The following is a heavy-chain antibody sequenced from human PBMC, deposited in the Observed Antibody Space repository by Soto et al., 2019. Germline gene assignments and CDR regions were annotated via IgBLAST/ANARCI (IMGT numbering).Heavy chain of an antibody. V-gene: IGHV3-23*01. CDR2: ISGSGGST. J-gene: IGHJ4*02. Sequence: EVQLLESGGGLVQPGGYLRLSCAASGFTFSSYAMSWVRQAPGKGLEWVSVISGSGGSTYYADSVKGRFTISRDNSKNTLYLQMNSLRAEDTAVYYCAKRAWGYFYFDYWGQGTLVTVSS. D-gene: IGHD1-26*01. CDR1: GFTFSSYA. CDR3: AKRAWGYFYFDY.